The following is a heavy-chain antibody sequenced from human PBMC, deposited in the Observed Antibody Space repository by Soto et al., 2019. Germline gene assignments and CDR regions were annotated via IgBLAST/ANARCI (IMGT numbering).Heavy chain of an antibody. CDR3: PRGYNNGWYFDS. Sequence: EVQLVESGGGLVQPGGSLRLSCAASGFIFHEHDMHWVRQAPGKGLEWVGRSRNKAYSYITEYDASVKGRFTISRDDSRNSMYLQMNSLKTEDKAVYFCPRGYNNGWYFDSWGQGALVTVSS. CDR2: SRNKAYSYIT. J-gene: IGHJ4*02. V-gene: IGHV3-72*01. CDR1: GFIFHEHD. D-gene: IGHD6-19*01.